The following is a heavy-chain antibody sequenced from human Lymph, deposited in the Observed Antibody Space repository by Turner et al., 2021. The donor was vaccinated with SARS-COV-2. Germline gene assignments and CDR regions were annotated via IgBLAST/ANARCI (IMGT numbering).Heavy chain of an antibody. CDR1: GGSISSSSYY. J-gene: IGHJ4*02. V-gene: IGHV4-39*01. D-gene: IGHD3-22*01. CDR3: ARNDRVVVQSFDY. Sequence: QLHLPESGPGLVKPSETLYLTCTVSGGSISSSSYYWAWIRQPPGKGLEWIGNIYYSGSTYYNLSLKSRVTISVDTSKNQFSLKLSSVTAADTAVYYCARNDRVVVQSFDYWGQGTLVTVSS. CDR2: IYYSGST.